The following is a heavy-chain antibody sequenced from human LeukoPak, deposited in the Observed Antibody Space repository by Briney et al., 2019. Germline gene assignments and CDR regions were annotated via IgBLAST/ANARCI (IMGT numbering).Heavy chain of an antibody. CDR2: IYYSGST. V-gene: IGHV4-59*08. Sequence: SETLSLTCTVSGGSISSYYWSWIRQPPGKGLEWIGYIYYSGSTNYNPSVKSRVTISVDTSKNQFSLKLSSVTAADTAVYYCARVMSGSGSYYKAYNWFDLWGQGTLVTVSS. CDR1: GGSISSYY. J-gene: IGHJ5*02. CDR3: ARVMSGSGSYYKAYNWFDL. D-gene: IGHD3-10*01.